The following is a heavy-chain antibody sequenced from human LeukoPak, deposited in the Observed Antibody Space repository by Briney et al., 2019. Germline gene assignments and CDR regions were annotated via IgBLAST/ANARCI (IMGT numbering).Heavy chain of an antibody. D-gene: IGHD6-13*01. V-gene: IGHV4-59*08. CDR1: GGSISSYY. J-gene: IGHJ6*02. CDR3: ARVQAGSSWYGYYYYYGMDV. CDR2: IYYSGST. Sequence: SETLSLTCTVSGGSISSYYWSWIRQPPRKGLEWIGDIYYSGSTNYNPSLKSRVTISVDTSKNQFSLKLSSVPAADTAVYYCARVQAGSSWYGYYYYYGMDVWGQGTTVTVSS.